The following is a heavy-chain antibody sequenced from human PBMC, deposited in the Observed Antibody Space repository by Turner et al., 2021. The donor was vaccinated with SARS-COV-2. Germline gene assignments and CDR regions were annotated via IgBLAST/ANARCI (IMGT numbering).Heavy chain of an antibody. V-gene: IGHV3-53*01. CDR2: IYSGGRT. CDR3: ARDLGGRRFDY. CDR1: GFTVSSNY. Sequence: EVQLVESGGSLIQPGGSLRLSCAASGFTVSSNYMSWVRQAPGKGLEWVSVIYSGGRTFYADSLKGRFTISRDNSKNTLYLQMNSRRAEDTAFYYCARDLGGRRFDYWGQGTLVTVSS. D-gene: IGHD2-15*01. J-gene: IGHJ4*02.